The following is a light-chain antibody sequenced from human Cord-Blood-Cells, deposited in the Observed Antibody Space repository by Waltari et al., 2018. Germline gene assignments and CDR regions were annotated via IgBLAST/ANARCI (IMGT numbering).Light chain of an antibody. V-gene: IGKV1-39*01. CDR3: QQSYSTRWT. CDR1: QSISSY. J-gene: IGKJ1*01. CDR2: AAS. Sequence: DIQMTQSPSSLSASVGDRVTITCRASQSISSYLNWYQQKPGKATKLLIYAASSLQSGVPSRFSGSGSVTDFTLTISSLQPEDFATYYCQQSYSTRWTFGQGTKVEIK.